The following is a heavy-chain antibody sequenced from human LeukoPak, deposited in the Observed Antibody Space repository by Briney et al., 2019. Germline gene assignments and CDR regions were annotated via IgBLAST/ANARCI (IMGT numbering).Heavy chain of an antibody. CDR3: APPGQQGLTPFDY. J-gene: IGHJ4*02. CDR1: GFTFSSYA. V-gene: IGHV3-23*01. CDR2: ISGSGGST. D-gene: IGHD6-19*01. Sequence: GGSLRLSCAASGFTFSSYAMSWVRQAPGKGLEWVSAISGSGGSTYYADSVKGRFTISRDNSKNTLYLQMNSLRAEDTAVYYCAPPGQQGLTPFDYGGREPLVTVSS.